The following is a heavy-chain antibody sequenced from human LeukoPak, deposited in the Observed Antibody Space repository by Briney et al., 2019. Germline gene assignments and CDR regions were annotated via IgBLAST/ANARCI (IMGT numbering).Heavy chain of an antibody. J-gene: IGHJ4*02. V-gene: IGHV3-48*03. Sequence: GGSLRLSCAASGFTFSIYEMNWVRQAPGKGLEWVSFISSSGTTIYYADSVKGRFTISRDNAKNSLYLQMNSLRAEDTAVYYCARDRRVRVSDYWGQGTLVTVSS. CDR1: GFTFSIYE. CDR2: ISSSGTTI. D-gene: IGHD3-9*01. CDR3: ARDRRVRVSDY.